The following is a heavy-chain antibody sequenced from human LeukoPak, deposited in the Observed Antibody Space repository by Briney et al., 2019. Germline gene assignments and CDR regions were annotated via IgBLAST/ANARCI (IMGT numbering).Heavy chain of an antibody. V-gene: IGHV1-69*04. Sequence: SVKVSCKASGGTFSSYAISWVRQAPGQGLEWMGRIIPILGIANYAQKFQGRVTITADKSTSTAYMELSSLRSEDTAVYYCARVVGYCSGGSCEHYYYYGMDVWGQGTTVTVSS. CDR2: IIPILGIA. CDR1: GGTFSSYA. CDR3: ARVVGYCSGGSCEHYYYYGMDV. J-gene: IGHJ6*02. D-gene: IGHD2-15*01.